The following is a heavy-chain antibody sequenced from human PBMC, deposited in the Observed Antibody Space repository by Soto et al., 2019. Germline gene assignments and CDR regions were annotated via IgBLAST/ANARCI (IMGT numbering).Heavy chain of an antibody. Sequence: PGGSLRLSCAASGFTFSSYGMHWVRQAPGKGLEWVAVIWYDGSNKYYADSVKGRFTISRDNSKNTLYLQMNSLRAEDTAVYYCARDSLGIGGPFDYWGQGTLVTVSS. CDR1: GFTFSSYG. CDR3: ARDSLGIGGPFDY. CDR2: IWYDGSNK. V-gene: IGHV3-33*01. D-gene: IGHD7-27*01. J-gene: IGHJ4*02.